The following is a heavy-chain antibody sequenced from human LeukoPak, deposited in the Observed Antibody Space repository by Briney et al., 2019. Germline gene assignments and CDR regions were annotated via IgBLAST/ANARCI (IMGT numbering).Heavy chain of an antibody. CDR1: GGSISSSSYY. Sequence: PSETLSLTCTVSGGSISSSSYYWSWIRQPPGKGLEWIGYIYYSGSTNYNPSLKCRVTISVDTSKNPFSLKLSSVTAADTAVYYCAREVTREFDPWGQGTLVTVSS. CDR3: AREVTREFDP. CDR2: IYYSGST. V-gene: IGHV4-61*01. D-gene: IGHD4-17*01. J-gene: IGHJ5*02.